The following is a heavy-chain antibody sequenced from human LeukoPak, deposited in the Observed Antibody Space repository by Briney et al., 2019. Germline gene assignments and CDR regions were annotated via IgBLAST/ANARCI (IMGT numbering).Heavy chain of an antibody. CDR2: VYRSGRT. Sequence: SETLSLTCSVSRYSLSSGYHWAWIRQPPGKGLEWIGSVYRSGRTYYNPSFGSRVTILVDTSKNQFSLRLNSVTAADTAVYYCARVDWTTDYWGQGTLVTVSS. CDR1: RYSLSSGYH. V-gene: IGHV4-38-2*02. D-gene: IGHD3-9*01. J-gene: IGHJ4*02. CDR3: ARVDWTTDY.